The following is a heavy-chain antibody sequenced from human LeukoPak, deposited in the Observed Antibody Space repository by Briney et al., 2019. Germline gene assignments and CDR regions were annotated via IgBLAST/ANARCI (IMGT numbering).Heavy chain of an antibody. CDR1: GFTFSSYA. D-gene: IGHD1-26*01. V-gene: IGHV3-30-3*01. J-gene: IGHJ4*02. CDR2: ISYDGSNK. Sequence: AGGSLRLSCAASGFTFSSYAMHWVRQAPGKGLEWVAVISYDGSNKYYADSVKGRFTISRDNSKNTLYLQMNSLRAEDTAVYYCARVGGVGASNQATPFDYWGQGTLVTVSS. CDR3: ARVGGVGASNQATPFDY.